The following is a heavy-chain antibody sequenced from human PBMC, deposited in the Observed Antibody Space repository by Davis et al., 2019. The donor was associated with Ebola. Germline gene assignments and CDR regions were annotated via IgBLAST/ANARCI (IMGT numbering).Heavy chain of an antibody. D-gene: IGHD3-3*01. J-gene: IGHJ3*02. CDR3: ASSRGYDFWSGYAFDI. CDR2: IYPGDSYT. Sequence: PGGSLRLSCKGSGYSFTSYWIGWVRQMPGKGLEWMGIIYPGDSYTNYSPSFQGQVTISADKSISTAYLQWSSLKASDTAMYYCASSRGYDFWSGYAFDIWGQGTMVTVSS. V-gene: IGHV5-51*01. CDR1: GYSFTSYW.